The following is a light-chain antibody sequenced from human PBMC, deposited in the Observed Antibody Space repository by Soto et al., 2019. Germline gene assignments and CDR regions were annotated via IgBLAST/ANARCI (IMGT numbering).Light chain of an antibody. CDR1: QSVSIS. V-gene: IGKV1-5*01. J-gene: IGKJ4*01. CDR2: AAS. Sequence: EIQMTQSPSTLSASVGDRVTITCRASQSVSISLAWYQQKPGKAPKVLIYAASSLESGVPSRFSGNGSETEFTLAISSLQPDDFATYYCQQYNTYSPLTFGGGTKVDIK. CDR3: QQYNTYSPLT.